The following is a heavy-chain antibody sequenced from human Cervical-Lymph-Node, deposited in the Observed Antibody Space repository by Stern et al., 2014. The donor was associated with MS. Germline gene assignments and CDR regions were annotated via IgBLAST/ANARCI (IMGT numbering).Heavy chain of an antibody. J-gene: IGHJ4*02. CDR3: ARDRYDWDYFDY. CDR1: GFTFSSYS. V-gene: IGHV3-48*01. CDR2: ISSSSITI. D-gene: IGHD1-1*01. Sequence: EVQLEESGGGLVQPGGSLRLSCAASGFTFSSYSMNWVRQAPGQGLEWVSYISSSSITIYYADSVKGRFTISRDNAKNSLYLQMNSLRAEDTAVYYCARDRYDWDYFDYWGQGTLVTVSS.